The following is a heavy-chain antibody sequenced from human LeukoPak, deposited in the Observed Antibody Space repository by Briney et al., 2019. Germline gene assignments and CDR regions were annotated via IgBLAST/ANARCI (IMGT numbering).Heavy chain of an antibody. J-gene: IGHJ2*01. Sequence: PGGSLRLSCAASGFIFSTYDMHWVRQATGKGLEWVSAIGTAGDRYYPDSVKGRFTISRENAENSLYLQMNSLRAGDTAVYYCAGVKGDHMRGYFDLWGRGTLVTVSS. CDR1: GFIFSTYD. CDR3: AGVKGDHMRGYFDL. D-gene: IGHD1-14*01. V-gene: IGHV3-13*04. CDR2: IGTAGDR.